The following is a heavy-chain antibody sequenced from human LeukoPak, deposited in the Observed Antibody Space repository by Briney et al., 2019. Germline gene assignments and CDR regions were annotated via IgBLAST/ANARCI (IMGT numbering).Heavy chain of an antibody. CDR3: AQSYDSSGYGY. CDR1: GFTFDNYT. CDR2: ISGSGGST. D-gene: IGHD3-22*01. J-gene: IGHJ4*02. Sequence: PGGSLRLSCAASGFTFDNYTMTWVRQAPGKGLEWVSGISGSGGSTFYPDSVKGRFTISRDNSKNTLYLQMNSLRVEDTAVYYCAQSYDSSGYGYWGQGTLVTVSS. V-gene: IGHV3-23*01.